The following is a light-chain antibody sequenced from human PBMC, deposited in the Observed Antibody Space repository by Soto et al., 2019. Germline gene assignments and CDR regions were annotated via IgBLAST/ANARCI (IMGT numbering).Light chain of an antibody. J-gene: IGKJ4*02. CDR2: WAS. V-gene: IGKV4-1*01. Sequence: ASLNYKSSQSGLYSSNNNNCLAWYTQQTRQPPKLLNSWASTRECGVPDRFSGRGSRTDITLISSRLHPEDVAFYYCQQRYPTPCTFGGGTKVDIK. CDR1: QSGLYSSNNNNC. CDR3: QQRYPTPCT.